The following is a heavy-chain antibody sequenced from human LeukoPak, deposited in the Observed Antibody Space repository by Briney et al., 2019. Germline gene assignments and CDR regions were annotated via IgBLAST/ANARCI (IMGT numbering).Heavy chain of an antibody. CDR1: GGSFSGYY. Sequence: SETLSLTCAVYGGSFSGYYWSWIRQPPGKGLEWIGEINHSGSTNYNPSLKSRVTISVDTSKNQFSLKLSSVTAADTAVYYCARLPHLYNWFDPWGQGTLVTVSS. J-gene: IGHJ5*02. CDR3: ARLPHLYNWFDP. CDR2: INHSGST. V-gene: IGHV4-34*01.